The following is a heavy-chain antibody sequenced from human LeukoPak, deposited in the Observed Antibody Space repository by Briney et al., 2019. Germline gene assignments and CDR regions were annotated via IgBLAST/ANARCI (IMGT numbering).Heavy chain of an antibody. CDR1: GFTFNSYP. CDR3: AKFLSYTTSAPFDS. CDR2: ISGSGVNT. V-gene: IGHV3-23*01. Sequence: PGGSLRLSCAASGFTFNSYPMSWVRQAPGKGLEWVSTISGSGVNTYYADSVKGRFTISRDNSKDTLFLQMNGLRAEDTAIYYCAKFLSYTTSAPFDSWGQGTLVTVSS. D-gene: IGHD3-16*01. J-gene: IGHJ4*02.